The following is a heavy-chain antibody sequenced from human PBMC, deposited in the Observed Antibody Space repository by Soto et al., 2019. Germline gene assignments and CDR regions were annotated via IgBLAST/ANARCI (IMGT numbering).Heavy chain of an antibody. CDR1: GGTFSRYA. Sequence: GASVKVSCKASGGTFSRYALSWVRQAPGQGPEWMGGIVPMFGTANYAQKFQGRVTITADESTNTAYMQLNSLRSEDTAVYYCARGVYYDSRGYYFFFWGQGTLVTVSS. CDR2: IVPMFGTA. V-gene: IGHV1-69*13. J-gene: IGHJ4*02. CDR3: ARGVYYDSRGYYFFF. D-gene: IGHD3-22*01.